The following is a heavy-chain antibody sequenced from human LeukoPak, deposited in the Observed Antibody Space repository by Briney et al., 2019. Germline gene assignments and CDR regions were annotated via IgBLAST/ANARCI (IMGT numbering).Heavy chain of an antibody. V-gene: IGHV3-7*03. D-gene: IGHD3-16*01. CDR1: GFTFSSYW. CDR3: ARGGGLDV. Sequence: GGCLRLSGAASGFTFSSYWMSWARQAPGKGLEWVASINHNGNVNYYVDSVKGRFTISRDNAKNSLYLQMSNLRAEDTAVYFCARGGGLDVWGQGATVTVSS. CDR2: INHNGNVN. J-gene: IGHJ6*02.